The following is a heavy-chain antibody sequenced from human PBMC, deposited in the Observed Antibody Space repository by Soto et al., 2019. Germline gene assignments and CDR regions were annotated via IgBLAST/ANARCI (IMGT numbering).Heavy chain of an antibody. CDR1: GYTFTSYG. Sequence: QVQLVQSGAEVKKPGASVKVSCKASGYTFTSYGISWVRQAPGQGLEWMGWVNAYNGNTNYAQKFQGRVTMTTDTSTSKAYIALRSLRSEDTAVYYCAREAVSGRTGFDYWGQATLLSVPS. CDR3: AREAVSGRTGFDY. D-gene: IGHD6-19*01. CDR2: VNAYNGNT. V-gene: IGHV1-18*01. J-gene: IGHJ4*02.